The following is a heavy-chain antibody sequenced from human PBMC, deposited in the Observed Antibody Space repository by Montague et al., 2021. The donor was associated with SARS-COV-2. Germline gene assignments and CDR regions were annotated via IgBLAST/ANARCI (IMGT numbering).Heavy chain of an antibody. CDR3: AKQPGAGAVVYWYFDL. CDR1: GFAFNNFA. J-gene: IGHJ2*01. Sequence: SLRLSCAASGFAFNNFAMTWVRQPPGKGLEWVSSIFGGGAGTYYADSVKGRFTISRDNSRNTVYLQMNSLRSEDTAKYYCAKQPGAGAVVYWYFDLWGRGTVVSVSS. V-gene: IGHV3-23*01. CDR2: IFGGGAGT. D-gene: IGHD6-19*01.